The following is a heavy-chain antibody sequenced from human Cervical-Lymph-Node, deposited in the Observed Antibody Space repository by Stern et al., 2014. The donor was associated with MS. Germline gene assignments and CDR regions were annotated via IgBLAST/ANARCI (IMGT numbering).Heavy chain of an antibody. CDR3: AKYGGGHRPPGVGMDV. J-gene: IGHJ6*02. V-gene: IGHV3-9*01. CDR2: ISWNSGSI. D-gene: IGHD2-8*01. CDR1: GFTFDDYA. Sequence: EVQLVESGGGLVQPGRSLRLSCAASGFTFDDYAMHWVRRAPGKGLEWVSGISWNSGSIGYADSVEGRFTISRDNAKNSLYLQMNSLRAEDTALYYCAKYGGGHRPPGVGMDVWGQGTTVTVSS.